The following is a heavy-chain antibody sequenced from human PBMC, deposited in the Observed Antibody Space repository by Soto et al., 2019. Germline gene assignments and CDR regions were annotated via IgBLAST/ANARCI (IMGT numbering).Heavy chain of an antibody. CDR1: VCTFTDYY. D-gene: IGHD4-17*01. J-gene: IGHJ4*02. CDR3: AKGNIGDGDEFAF. Sequence: ASVKVSCKASVCTFTDYYMHWLRQAPARELEWMGWINPNSGGTDYAQKFQGRVTMTSDTSIRSAYMQLSRLRSDDTAIYFCAKGNIGDGDEFAFRAQGTSVPVS. V-gene: IGHV1-2*02. CDR2: INPNSGGT.